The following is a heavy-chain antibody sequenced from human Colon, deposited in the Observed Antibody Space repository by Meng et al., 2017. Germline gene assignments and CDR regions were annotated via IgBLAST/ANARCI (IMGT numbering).Heavy chain of an antibody. V-gene: IGHV4-59*08. CDR3: ARHQNGGTYPLDY. CDR2: NYYSGST. Sequence: QGQVQEAGPRLGKPSETLSLHCAVSGGSISTYYWSWIRQPPEKGLEWIGNNYYSGSTNYNPSLASRVTISVDSSKNQFSLKLSSVTAADTAVYYCARHQNGGTYPLDYWGQGTLVTVSS. J-gene: IGHJ4*02. CDR1: GGSISTYY. D-gene: IGHD3-16*02.